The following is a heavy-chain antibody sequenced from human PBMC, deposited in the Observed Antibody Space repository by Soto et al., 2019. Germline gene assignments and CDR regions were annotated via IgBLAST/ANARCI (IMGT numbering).Heavy chain of an antibody. CDR3: AIVATISSYAFDI. CDR1: GGSFSGYY. V-gene: IGHV4-34*01. J-gene: IGHJ3*02. D-gene: IGHD5-12*01. Sequence: PSETLSLTCAVYGGSFSGYYWSWIRQPPGKGPEWIGEINHSGSTNYNPSLKSRVTISVDTSKNQFSLKLSSVTAADTAVYYCAIVATISSYAFDIWGQGTMVTVSS. CDR2: INHSGST.